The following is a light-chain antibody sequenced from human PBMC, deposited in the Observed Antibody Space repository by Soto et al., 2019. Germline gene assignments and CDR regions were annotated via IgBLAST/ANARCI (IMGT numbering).Light chain of an antibody. CDR1: SSDVGSYNL. V-gene: IGLV2-23*02. Sequence: QSALTQPASVSGSPGQSITISCTGTSSDVGSYNLVSWYQQHPGTAPKLLIYEVSKRTSGVSNRFSGSKSGNTASLAISGLQAEDEADYYCCSYAGSSTFVVFGGGTQLTVL. J-gene: IGLJ2*01. CDR3: CSYAGSSTFVV. CDR2: EVS.